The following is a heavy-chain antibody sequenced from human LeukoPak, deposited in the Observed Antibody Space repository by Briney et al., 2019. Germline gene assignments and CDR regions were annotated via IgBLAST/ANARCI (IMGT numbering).Heavy chain of an antibody. J-gene: IGHJ4*02. D-gene: IGHD3-10*01. V-gene: IGHV4-31*03. CDR3: ARANYGSGSYPPAFDY. CDR2: IYYSGST. CDR1: GGSISSGGYY. Sequence: SETLSLTCTVSGGSISSGGYYWSWIRQHPGKGLEWIGYIYYSGSTYYNPSLKSRVTISVDTSKNQFSLKLSSVTAADTAVYYCARANYGSGSYPPAFDYWGQGTLVTVSS.